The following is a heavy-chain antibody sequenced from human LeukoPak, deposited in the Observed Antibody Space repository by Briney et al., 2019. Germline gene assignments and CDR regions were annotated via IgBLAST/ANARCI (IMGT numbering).Heavy chain of an antibody. CDR2: ISGSGGTT. Sequence: GGSLRLSCAVSGFTFSNYAMSWVRQAPGKGLEWVSSISGSGGTTYSADSVKGRFTISRDNAKNTLYLQMNSLRAEDTAVYYCVRGSYYFHWGQGTLVTVSS. V-gene: IGHV3-23*01. CDR1: GFTFSNYA. D-gene: IGHD1-26*01. CDR3: VRGSYYFH. J-gene: IGHJ4*02.